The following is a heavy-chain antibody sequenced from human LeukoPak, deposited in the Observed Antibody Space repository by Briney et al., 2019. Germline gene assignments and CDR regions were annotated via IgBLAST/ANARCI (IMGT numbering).Heavy chain of an antibody. J-gene: IGHJ4*02. CDR1: GFVFTSYG. Sequence: ASVNVSCKASGFVFTSYGFTWVRQAPGQGLEWMGWISANDGKTHYSERHQGRVTMSTDTVTSTAYMELRSLRSDDTAVYYCARELHVERDDYWGQGTLVTVSS. CDR2: ISANDGKT. CDR3: ARELHVERDDY. V-gene: IGHV1-18*01. D-gene: IGHD1-1*01.